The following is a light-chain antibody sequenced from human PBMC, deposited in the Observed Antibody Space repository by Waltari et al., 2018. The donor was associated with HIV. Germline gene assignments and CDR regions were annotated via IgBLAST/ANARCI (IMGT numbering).Light chain of an antibody. Sequence: QSALTQPPSASGSPGQSVTISCTGTSSDVGGYNYVSWYQQHPGKAPKFIIYEVSKRPSVVPDRFPGSKSGNTASLTVSGLQAEDEADYYCSSYAGSNWVFGGVTKLTV. J-gene: IGLJ3*02. CDR1: SSDVGGYNY. CDR2: EVS. CDR3: SSYAGSNWV. V-gene: IGLV2-8*01.